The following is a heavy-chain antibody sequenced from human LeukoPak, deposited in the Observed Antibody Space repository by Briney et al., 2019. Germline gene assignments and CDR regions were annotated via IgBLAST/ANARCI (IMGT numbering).Heavy chain of an antibody. Sequence: RESGPALVKPTETLTLTFSFSGFSLSTNGMCVTWIRQPPGKALEWLARIDWDDDEYYSRSLRTRLTISKDTSKNQVVLSMTNMDPVDTATYYCARIRVDYGDYVFDYWGQGTLVTVSS. CDR1: GFSLSTNGMC. CDR3: ARIRVDYGDYVFDY. J-gene: IGHJ4*02. CDR2: IDWDDDE. V-gene: IGHV2-70*11. D-gene: IGHD4-17*01.